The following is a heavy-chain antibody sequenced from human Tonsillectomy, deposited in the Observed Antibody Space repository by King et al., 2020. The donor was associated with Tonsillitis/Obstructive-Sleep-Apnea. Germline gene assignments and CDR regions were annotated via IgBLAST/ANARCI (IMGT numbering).Heavy chain of an antibody. Sequence: QVQLVESGAEVKKPGSSVKVSCKASGGTFSSYAISWVRQAPGQGLEWMGGIIPIFGTANYAQKFKGSVTITADESTSTAYMVLRSLRSADTAVYYCARSTGDIVVVPAIIYYYYYMDVWGKGTTVTVSS. CDR3: ARSTGDIVVVPAIIYYYYYMDV. V-gene: IGHV1-69*01. D-gene: IGHD2-2*01. CDR1: GGTFSSYA. CDR2: IIPIFGTA. J-gene: IGHJ6*03.